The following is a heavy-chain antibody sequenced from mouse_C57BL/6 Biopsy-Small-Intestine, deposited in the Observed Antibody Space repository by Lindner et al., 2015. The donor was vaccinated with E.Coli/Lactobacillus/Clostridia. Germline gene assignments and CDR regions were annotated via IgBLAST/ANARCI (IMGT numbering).Heavy chain of an antibody. CDR3: ARENYDPYYYAMDY. J-gene: IGHJ4*01. V-gene: IGHV1-81*01. Sequence: VQLQESGAELARPGASVKLSCKASGYTFTSYGISWVKQRTGQGLEWIGEIYPRSGNTYYNEKFKGKATLTADKSSSTAYMELRSLTSEDSAVYFCARENYDPYYYAMDYWGQGTSVTVSS. CDR2: IYPRSGNT. D-gene: IGHD2-4*01. CDR1: GYTFTSYG.